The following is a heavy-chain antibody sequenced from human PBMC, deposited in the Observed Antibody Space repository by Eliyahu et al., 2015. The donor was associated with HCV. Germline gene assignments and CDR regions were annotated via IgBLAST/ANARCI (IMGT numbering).Heavy chain of an antibody. D-gene: IGHD3-3*01. CDR3: AKGSGYSYYYYAMNV. V-gene: IGHV1-2*02. Sequence: QVQLVQSGAEVKKPGASVKVSCKASGYTFTGDYMHWVRQAPGQGLEWMGWINPNSGVTNYAQKFQGRVTMTRDTSITTAYMELSSLRSDDSALYYCAKGSGYSYYYYAMNVWGQGTTVTVSS. J-gene: IGHJ6*02. CDR2: INPNSGVT. CDR1: GYTFTGDY.